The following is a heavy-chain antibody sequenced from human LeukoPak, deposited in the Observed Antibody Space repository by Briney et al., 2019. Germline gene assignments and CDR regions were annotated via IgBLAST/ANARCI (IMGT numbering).Heavy chain of an antibody. CDR2: IYYSGST. D-gene: IGHD2-2*01. CDR3: ARDRRGTSCYDY. V-gene: IGHV4-59*01. CDR1: GCSMSSYY. J-gene: IGHJ4*02. Sequence: PSETLSLTCTVSGCSMSSYYWSWIRQPPGKGLEWIGYIYYSGSTNYNPSLKSRITISVDTSKNQFSLKLSSVTAADTAVYYCARDRRGTSCYDYWGQGTLVTVSS.